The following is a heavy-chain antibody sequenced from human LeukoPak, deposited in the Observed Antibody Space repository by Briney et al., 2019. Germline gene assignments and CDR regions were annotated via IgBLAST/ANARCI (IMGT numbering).Heavy chain of an antibody. D-gene: IGHD3-22*01. CDR2: INYSGST. Sequence: SQTLSLTCTVSGGSISSGANYWSWIRQHPGKGLEWIGYINYSGSTYYNPSLKSRVTISVDTSKNQFSLKLSSVTAADTAVYYCARLTYYCDSSGPDAFDIWGQGTMVTVSS. J-gene: IGHJ3*02. CDR3: ARLTYYCDSSGPDAFDI. CDR1: GGSISSGANY. V-gene: IGHV4-31*03.